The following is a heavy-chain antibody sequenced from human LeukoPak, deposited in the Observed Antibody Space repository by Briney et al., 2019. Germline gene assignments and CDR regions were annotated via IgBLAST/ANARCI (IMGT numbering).Heavy chain of an antibody. CDR3: ARDQWELRSHLDP. CDR1: GYTFTGYY. V-gene: IGHV1-2*02. J-gene: IGHJ5*02. Sequence: ASVKVSCKASGYTFTGYYMHWVRQAPGQGLEWMGWINPNSGGTNYALKFQGRVTMTRDTSISTAYMELSRLRSDDTAVYYCARDQWELRSHLDPWGQGTLVTVSS. D-gene: IGHD1-26*01. CDR2: INPNSGGT.